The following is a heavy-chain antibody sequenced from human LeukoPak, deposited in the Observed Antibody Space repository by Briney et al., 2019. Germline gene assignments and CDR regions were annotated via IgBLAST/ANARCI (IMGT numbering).Heavy chain of an antibody. CDR2: IRCSELT. CDR1: GGSIRSYY. D-gene: IGHD3-10*01. Sequence: SETLSLTCTVSGGSIRSYYWGWIRQPPGKGLEWIGYIRCSELTKYNPSLKSRVSMSVDTSKNQHSLKLSSVTAAHTAVYYCASRSGSFSDALDIWGQGTLVTVSP. J-gene: IGHJ3*02. CDR3: ASRSGSFSDALDI. V-gene: IGHV4-59*08.